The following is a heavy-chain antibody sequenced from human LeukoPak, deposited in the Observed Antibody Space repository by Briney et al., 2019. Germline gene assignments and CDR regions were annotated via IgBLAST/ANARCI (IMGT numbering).Heavy chain of an antibody. CDR2: IYPGDSDT. CDR3: ARSAAVADPYFDY. CDR1: GYSFTSYW. J-gene: IGHJ4*02. Sequence: GESLKISCKGTGYSFTSYWIGWVRQMPGKGLEWMGIIYPGDSDTRYSPSFQGQVTISADKSISTVYLQWSSLKASDTAMYYCARSAAVADPYFDYGGQGPLVTVSS. V-gene: IGHV5-51*01. D-gene: IGHD6-19*01.